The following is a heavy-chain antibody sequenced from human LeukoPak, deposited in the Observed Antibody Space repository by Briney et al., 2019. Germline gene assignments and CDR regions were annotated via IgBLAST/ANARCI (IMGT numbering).Heavy chain of an antibody. V-gene: IGHV3-23*01. CDR1: GFTYINYA. D-gene: IGHD6-19*01. Sequence: GGSLRLSCAASGFTYINYAMNWVRQAPGKGLEWVSALSFSGLTTYYADSVRGRFTISRDNSKSTLYLQMNSLRAEDTALYYCARPTSGWYAGGFDYWGQGILVTVSS. CDR3: ARPTSGWYAGGFDY. CDR2: LSFSGLTT. J-gene: IGHJ4*02.